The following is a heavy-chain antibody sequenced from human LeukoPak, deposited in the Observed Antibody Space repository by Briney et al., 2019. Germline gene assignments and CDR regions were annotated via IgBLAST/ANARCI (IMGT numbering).Heavy chain of an antibody. CDR3: ASRVAGARFYFDY. J-gene: IGHJ4*02. D-gene: IGHD6-19*01. V-gene: IGHV3-48*03. Sequence: GGSLRLSCAASGFTFSSYEMNWVRQAPGEGLEWVSYISSSGSTIYYADSVKGRFTISRDNAKNSLYLQMNSLRAEDTAVYYCASRVAGARFYFDYWGQGTLVTVSS. CDR2: ISSSGSTI. CDR1: GFTFSSYE.